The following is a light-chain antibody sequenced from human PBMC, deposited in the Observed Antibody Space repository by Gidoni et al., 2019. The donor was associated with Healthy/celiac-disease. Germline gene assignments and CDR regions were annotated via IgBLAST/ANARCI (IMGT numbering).Light chain of an antibody. CDR1: QSVSSY. CDR3: QQRSNWRTWT. Sequence: EIVLTQSPATLSLSPGERATLPCRARQSVSSYLAWYQQKPGQAPRLLIYDASNRATGIPARFSGSGSGTDFTLTISSLEPEDFAVYYCQQRSNWRTWTFGQGTKVEIK. V-gene: IGKV3-11*01. CDR2: DAS. J-gene: IGKJ1*01.